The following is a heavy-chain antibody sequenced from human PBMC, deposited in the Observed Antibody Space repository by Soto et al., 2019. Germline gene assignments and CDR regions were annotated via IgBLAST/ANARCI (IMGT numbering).Heavy chain of an antibody. CDR1: GFAINDYN. D-gene: IGHD2-21*01. CDR3: VRDWDYSFEH. V-gene: IGHV3-48*01. CDR2: ISGTSSAT. Sequence: GGSLRLSCAASGFAINDYNMKWVRQTPGKGLEWIADISGTSSATYYADSVRGRFTISRDDAKNSLYLQMNNLRVEDTAIYYCVRDWDYSFEHWGQGTLVTVYS. J-gene: IGHJ5*02.